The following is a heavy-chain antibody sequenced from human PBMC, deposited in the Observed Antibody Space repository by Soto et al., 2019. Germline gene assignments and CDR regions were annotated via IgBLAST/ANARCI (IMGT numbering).Heavy chain of an antibody. CDR3: ARERSNLNWFDP. CDR2: ISSSSSTI. J-gene: IGHJ5*02. Sequence: EVQLVESGGGLVQPGGSLRLSCAASRFTFSSYSMNWVRQALGKWLEWVSYISSSSSTIYYADSVKGRFTISRDNAKNSLYLQMNSLRDEDTAVYYCARERSNLNWFDPWGQGTLVTVSS. V-gene: IGHV3-48*02. D-gene: IGHD4-4*01. CDR1: RFTFSSYS.